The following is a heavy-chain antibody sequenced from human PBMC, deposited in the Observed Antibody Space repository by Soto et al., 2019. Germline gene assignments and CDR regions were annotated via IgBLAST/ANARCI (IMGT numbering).Heavy chain of an antibody. CDR1: GGSISNYY. CDR2: IYYSGST. Sequence: PSETLSLTCTVSGGSISNYYWSWIRQPPGKGLEWIGYIYYSGSTNYNPSLKSRVTISVDTSKNQFSLKLSSVTAADTAVYYCARVSEDYYYYNGMDVWGQGTTVTVSS. CDR3: ARVSEDYYYYNGMDV. V-gene: IGHV4-59*01. J-gene: IGHJ6*02.